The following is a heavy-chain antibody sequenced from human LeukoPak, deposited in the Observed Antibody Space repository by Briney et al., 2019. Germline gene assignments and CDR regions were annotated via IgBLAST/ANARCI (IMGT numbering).Heavy chain of an antibody. V-gene: IGHV7-4-1*02. CDR3: ASPTGEYSSGWYGDHDAFDI. D-gene: IGHD6-19*01. CDR1: GYTFTGYY. Sequence: ASVKVSCKASGYTFTGYYMHWVRQAPGQGLEWMGWINTNTGNPTYAQGFTGRFVFSLDTSVSTAYLQISSLKAEDTAVYYCASPTGEYSSGWYGDHDAFDIWGQGTMVTVSS. CDR2: INTNTGNP. J-gene: IGHJ3*02.